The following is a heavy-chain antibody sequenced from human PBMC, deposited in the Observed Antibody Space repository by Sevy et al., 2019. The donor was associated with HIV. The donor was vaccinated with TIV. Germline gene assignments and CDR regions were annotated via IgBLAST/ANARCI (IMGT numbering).Heavy chain of an antibody. V-gene: IGHV3-30*18. CDR3: AKDGDEYSSSSYYYYGMDV. CDR1: GFTFSSYG. J-gene: IGHJ6*02. D-gene: IGHD6-13*01. Sequence: GGSLRLSCAASGFTFSSYGMHWVRQAPGKGLEWVAVISYDGSNKYYADSVKGRFTISRDNSKNTLYLQMNSLGAEDTAVYYCAKDGDEYSSSSYYYYGMDVWGQGTTVTVSS. CDR2: ISYDGSNK.